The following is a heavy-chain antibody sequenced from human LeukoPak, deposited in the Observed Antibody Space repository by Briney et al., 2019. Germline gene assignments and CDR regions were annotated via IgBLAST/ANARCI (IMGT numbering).Heavy chain of an antibody. V-gene: IGHV3-23*01. CDR3: ARAVPFDY. J-gene: IGHJ4*02. CDR2: ISGSGGST. CDR1: GLTFSIYA. D-gene: IGHD6-19*01. Sequence: GGSLRLSCAASGLTFSIYAMSWVRPAPGKGLEWVSAISGSGGSTYYADSVKGRFTLSRHNSKNTLYLQMNSLRAEDTAVYYCARAVPFDYWGQGTLVTVSS.